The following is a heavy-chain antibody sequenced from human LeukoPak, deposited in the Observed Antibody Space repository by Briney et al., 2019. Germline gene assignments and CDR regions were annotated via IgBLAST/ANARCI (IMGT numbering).Heavy chain of an antibody. D-gene: IGHD1-14*01. Sequence: PGGSLRLSCAASGFTFSDYYMSWIRQAPGKGLEWVSAISGSGGNTYYADSVKGRFTISRDNSKNTLYLQMNSLRAEDTAVYYCAKALAGDYYYYGMDVWGQGTTVTVSS. CDR2: ISGSGGNT. CDR1: GFTFSDYY. V-gene: IGHV3-23*01. CDR3: AKALAGDYYYYGMDV. J-gene: IGHJ6*02.